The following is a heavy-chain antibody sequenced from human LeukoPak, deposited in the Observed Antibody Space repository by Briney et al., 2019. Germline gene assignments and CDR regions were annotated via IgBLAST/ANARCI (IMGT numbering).Heavy chain of an antibody. D-gene: IGHD2-15*01. CDR3: AKDRFGHCSGGSCYWDY. CDR2: ISYDGSNK. Sequence: GRSLRLSCAASEFTFSSYGMHWVRQAPGKGLEWVAVISYDGSNKYYADSVKGRFTISRDNSKNTLYLQMNSLRAEDTAVYYCAKDRFGHCSGGSCYWDYWGQGTLVTVSS. CDR1: EFTFSSYG. V-gene: IGHV3-30*18. J-gene: IGHJ4*02.